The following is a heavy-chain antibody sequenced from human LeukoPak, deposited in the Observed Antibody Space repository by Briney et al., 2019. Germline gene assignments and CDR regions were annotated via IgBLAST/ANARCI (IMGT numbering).Heavy chain of an antibody. CDR2: ISSSGSTI. CDR1: GFTFSSYE. Sequence: GGSLRLSCAASGFTFSSYEMNWVRQAPGKGLEWVSYISSSGSTIYYADSVKGRFTISRDNAKNSLYLQMNSLRAEDTALYYCARDRPAVAGHFDYWGQGTLVTVSS. CDR3: ARDRPAVAGHFDY. D-gene: IGHD6-19*01. J-gene: IGHJ4*02. V-gene: IGHV3-48*03.